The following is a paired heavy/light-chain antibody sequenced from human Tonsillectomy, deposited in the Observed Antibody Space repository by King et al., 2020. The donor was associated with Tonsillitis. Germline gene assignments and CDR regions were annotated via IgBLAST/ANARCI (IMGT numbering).Heavy chain of an antibody. V-gene: IGHV3-9*01. Sequence: EVQLVESGGGLVQPGRSLRLSCVASGFSFDDYAMHWVRQVPGKGLEWVSGISWNSGRIAYGDSAKGRFTISRDNGKDSLFLHMNSLRPEDTALYFCAKGDLLEDALDIWGQGTMVTVS. J-gene: IGHJ3*02. CDR1: GFSFDDYA. CDR2: ISWNSGRI. D-gene: IGHD2-21*01. CDR3: AKGDLLEDALDI.
Light chain of an antibody. Sequence: QAVLTQPSSLSASPGASASLTCTLRRGINVETYRIFWYQQKPGSPPQFLLRYKSDSHKYLGSGVPSRFSGSKDVSANAGILLISGLQSEDEADYYCMIWHSDVWVFGGGTKLTV. CDR1: RGINVETYR. CDR3: MIWHSDVWV. J-gene: IGLJ3*02. CDR2: YKSDSHK. V-gene: IGLV5-45*02.